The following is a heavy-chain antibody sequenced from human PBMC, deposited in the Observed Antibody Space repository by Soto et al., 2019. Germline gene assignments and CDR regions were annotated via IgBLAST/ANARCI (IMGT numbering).Heavy chain of an antibody. Sequence: VQLVESGGGLVQPGGSLRLSCAASGFTFSSYWMSWVRQAPGKGLEWVANIKQDGSEKYYVDSVKGRFTISRDNAKNSLYLQMNSLRAEDTAVYYCARVSVDFWSGYYYYYMDVWGKGTTVTVSS. D-gene: IGHD3-3*01. CDR2: IKQDGSEK. CDR3: ARVSVDFWSGYYYYYMDV. J-gene: IGHJ6*03. CDR1: GFTFSSYW. V-gene: IGHV3-7*01.